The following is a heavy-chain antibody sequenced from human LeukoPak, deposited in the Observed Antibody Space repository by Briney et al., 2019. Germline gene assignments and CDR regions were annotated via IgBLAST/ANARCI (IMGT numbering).Heavy chain of an antibody. J-gene: IGHJ4*02. D-gene: IGHD5-18*01. V-gene: IGHV3-23*01. CDR2: ISGSGGNT. Sequence: PGGSLTLSCAASGFTFSSYAMTWVRQAPGKGLEWVSGISGSGGNTYYTDSVRGRLSISRDNSKNTLYLQVNSLRAEDTAVYYCAREFEGGYSYGYGYWGQGTLVTVSS. CDR3: AREFEGGYSYGYGY. CDR1: GFTFSSYA.